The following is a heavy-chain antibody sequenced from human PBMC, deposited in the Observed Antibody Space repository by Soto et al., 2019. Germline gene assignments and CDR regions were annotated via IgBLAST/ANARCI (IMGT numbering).Heavy chain of an antibody. CDR3: ARVIMITFGGVIDGGCDAFDI. J-gene: IGHJ3*02. CDR2: IYYSGST. Sequence: SLTCTVSGGSVSSGSYYWSWIRQPPGKGLEWIGYIYYSGSTNYNPSLKSRVTISVDTSKNQFSLKLSSVTAADTAVYYCARVIMITFGGVIDGGCDAFDIWGQGTMVT. V-gene: IGHV4-61*01. CDR1: GGSVSSGSYY. D-gene: IGHD3-16*02.